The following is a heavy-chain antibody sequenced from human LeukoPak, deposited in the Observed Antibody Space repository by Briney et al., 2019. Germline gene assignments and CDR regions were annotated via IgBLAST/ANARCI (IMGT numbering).Heavy chain of an antibody. D-gene: IGHD3-3*01. J-gene: IGHJ5*02. CDR2: IYCSGST. CDR3: ARAPYYDFWSGYSDNYFDP. CDR1: GGSISSYY. Sequence: SETLSLTCTVSGGSISSYYWSWIRQPPGKGLEWIGYIYCSGSTNYNPSLKSRVTMSVDTSKNQFSLKLDSVTAADTAVYYCARAPYYDFWSGYSDNYFDPWGQGTLVTVSS. V-gene: IGHV4-59*01.